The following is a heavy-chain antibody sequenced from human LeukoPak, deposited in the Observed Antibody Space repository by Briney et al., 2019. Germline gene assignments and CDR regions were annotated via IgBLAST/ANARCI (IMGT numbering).Heavy chain of an antibody. J-gene: IGHJ4*02. D-gene: IGHD3-10*01. CDR1: GYSFTGYW. CDR2: IYPGDSDT. CDR3: ARPMVRGVIDY. V-gene: IGHV5-51*01. Sequence: GESLKISCKGSGYSFTGYWIGWVRQMPGNGLEWMGIIYPGDSDTRYSPSFRGQVTISADKSISTAYLQWSSLKASDAAMYYCARPMVRGVIDYWGQGTLVTVSS.